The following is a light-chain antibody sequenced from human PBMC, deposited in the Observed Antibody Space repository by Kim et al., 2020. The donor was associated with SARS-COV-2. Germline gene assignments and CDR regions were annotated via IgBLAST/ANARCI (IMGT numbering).Light chain of an antibody. V-gene: IGLV3-19*01. CDR2: GKN. CDR3: NSRDTSHFVI. Sequence: SSELTQDPAVSVALGQTVRITCQGDSLRKYYATWYQQKPGQAPVLLISGKNNRRSGIPDRFSGSSSGNTASLTIAGAQAEDEADYYCNSRDTSHFVIFGGGTQLTVL. J-gene: IGLJ2*01. CDR1: SLRKYY.